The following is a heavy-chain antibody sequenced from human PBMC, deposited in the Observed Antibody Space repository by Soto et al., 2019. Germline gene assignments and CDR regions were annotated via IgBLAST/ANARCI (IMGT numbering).Heavy chain of an antibody. D-gene: IGHD1-20*01. Sequence: QVQLVQSGAEVKKPGSSVKVSCKASGGTFSSYAISWVRQAPGQGLEWMGGIIPIFGTANYAQKFQGRVTITADKSTSTAYMELSRLRSEDTAVYYCAREGQVLGYYYYGMDVWGQGTTVTDSS. V-gene: IGHV1-69*06. CDR1: GGTFSSYA. CDR3: AREGQVLGYYYYGMDV. CDR2: IIPIFGTA. J-gene: IGHJ6*02.